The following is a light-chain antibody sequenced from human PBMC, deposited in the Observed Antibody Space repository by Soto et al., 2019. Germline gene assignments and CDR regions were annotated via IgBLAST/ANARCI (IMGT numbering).Light chain of an antibody. CDR1: QGIRND. V-gene: IGKV1-39*01. CDR2: AAS. CDR3: QQSYSMPYA. Sequence: DIQVTQAPFSLSASLGDRVTNTWLASQGIRNDLGWYQQKPGKAPKRLIYAASSLQTGVPSRFTGSGSGTDFTLTIISLQPEDYATYFCQQSYSMPYAFGPGTKVDIK. J-gene: IGKJ2*01.